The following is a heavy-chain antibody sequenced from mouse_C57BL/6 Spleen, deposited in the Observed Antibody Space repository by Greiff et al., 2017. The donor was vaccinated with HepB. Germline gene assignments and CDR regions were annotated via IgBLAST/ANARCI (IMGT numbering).Heavy chain of an antibody. Sequence: EVHLVESGGGLVKPGGSLKLSCAASGFTFSSYAMSWVRQTPEKRLEWVATISDGGSYTYYPDNLKGRFTISRDNAKNNLYLQRSHLKSEDTAMYYCARGDSSVYEDWFAYWGQGTLVTVSA. CDR1: GFTFSSYA. D-gene: IGHD3-2*02. CDR3: ARGDSSVYEDWFAY. J-gene: IGHJ3*01. CDR2: ISDGGSYT. V-gene: IGHV5-4*01.